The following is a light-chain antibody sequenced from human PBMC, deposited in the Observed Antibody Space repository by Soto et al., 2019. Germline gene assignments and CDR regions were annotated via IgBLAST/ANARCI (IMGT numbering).Light chain of an antibody. CDR3: CSYAGGYTHAV. Sequence: QSVLTQPASVSGSPGQSITISCTGTSSDIGAYNYVSWYQQHPGKAPKLMIYDVSKRPSGVPDRFSGSKSGNTASLTISGLQAEDEADYYCCSYAGGYTHAVFGGGTKLTVL. J-gene: IGLJ2*01. CDR2: DVS. CDR1: SSDIGAYNY. V-gene: IGLV2-11*01.